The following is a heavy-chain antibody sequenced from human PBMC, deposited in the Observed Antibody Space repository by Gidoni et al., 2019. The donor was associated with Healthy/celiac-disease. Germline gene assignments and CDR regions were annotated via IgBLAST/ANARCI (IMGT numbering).Heavy chain of an antibody. Sequence: EVQLLESGGGLVQPGGSLRLSCAASGFTFSSYALRWVRQAPGKGLAWVSAISGSGGRTYYADSVKGRFTISRDNSKNTLYLQMNSLRAEDTAVYYCAKDKYQLPSYYFDYWGQGTLVTVSS. CDR1: GFTFSSYA. V-gene: IGHV3-23*01. D-gene: IGHD2-2*01. J-gene: IGHJ4*02. CDR3: AKDKYQLPSYYFDY. CDR2: ISGSGGRT.